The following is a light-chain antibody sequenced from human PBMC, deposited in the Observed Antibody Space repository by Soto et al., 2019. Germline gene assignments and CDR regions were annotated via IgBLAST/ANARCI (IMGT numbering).Light chain of an antibody. V-gene: IGKV4-1*01. CDR3: HQYCRAPWT. J-gene: IGKJ1*01. Sequence: DIVMTQSPDSLAVSLGERATINCKSSQSVLYSSNNKDYLAWYQQKPGQPPKLLIYWASARESGVPDRFSGSGSWTDFTLTISSLQAEDVAVYFCHQYCRAPWTFGQGTKVEIK. CDR1: QSVLYSSNNKDY. CDR2: WAS.